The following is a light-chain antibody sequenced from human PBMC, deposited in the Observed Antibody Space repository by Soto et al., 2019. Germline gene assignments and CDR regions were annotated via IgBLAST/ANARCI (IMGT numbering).Light chain of an antibody. J-gene: IGKJ4*01. Sequence: EIVLTQSPATLYLSPGERVTLSCRASQSVGSYLAWNQQKPGQAPRLLFYDASNRATGIPARFSGSGSGPDFTLTISSLEPEDCAVYYSQQRSNWPLTFGGGTKVEIK. V-gene: IGKV3-11*01. CDR2: DAS. CDR3: QQRSNWPLT. CDR1: QSVGSY.